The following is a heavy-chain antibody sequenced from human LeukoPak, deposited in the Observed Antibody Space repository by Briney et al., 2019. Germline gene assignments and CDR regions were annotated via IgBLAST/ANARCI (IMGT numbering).Heavy chain of an antibody. J-gene: IGHJ4*02. CDR3: ASRGQPVPEGFDY. Sequence: TGGSLRLSCAASGFTFSSYSMNWVRQAPGKGLEWVSSISSSSGYIYYADSVKGRFTISRDNAKNSLYLQMNSLRAEDTAVYYCASRGQPVPEGFDYWGQGTLVTVSS. V-gene: IGHV3-21*01. D-gene: IGHD6-13*01. CDR1: GFTFSSYS. CDR2: ISSSSGYI.